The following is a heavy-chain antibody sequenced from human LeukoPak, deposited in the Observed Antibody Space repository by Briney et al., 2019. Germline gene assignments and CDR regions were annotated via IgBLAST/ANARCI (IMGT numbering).Heavy chain of an antibody. CDR3: ARTTVVTLIDY. CDR2: ITSSGSYI. V-gene: IGHV3-21*01. Sequence: GGSLRLSCAASGFTFSSYSLSWVRQAPWKGLEWVASITSSGSYIYYADSLKGRFTISRDNAENSLYLQMNSLRVEDTAVYYCARTTVVTLIDYWGQGTLVTVSS. CDR1: GFTFSSYS. J-gene: IGHJ4*02. D-gene: IGHD4-23*01.